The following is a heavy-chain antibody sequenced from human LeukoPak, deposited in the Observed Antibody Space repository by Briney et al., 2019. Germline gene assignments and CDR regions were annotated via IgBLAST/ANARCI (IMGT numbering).Heavy chain of an antibody. CDR1: GFTFGDYA. J-gene: IGHJ5*02. D-gene: IGHD6-6*01. CDR3: TRDYGDSWSLYCSSSNWFDP. CDR2: IRSKAYGGTT. Sequence: GGSLRLSCTASGFTFGDYAMSWFRQAPGKGLEWVGFIRSKAYGGTTEYAASVKGRFTISRDDSKSIAYLQMNSLKTEDTAVYYCTRDYGDSWSLYCSSSNWFDPWGQGTLVTVSS. V-gene: IGHV3-49*03.